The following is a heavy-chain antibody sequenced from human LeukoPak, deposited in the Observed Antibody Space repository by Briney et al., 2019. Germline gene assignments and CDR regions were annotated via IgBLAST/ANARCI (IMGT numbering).Heavy chain of an antibody. V-gene: IGHV4-59*01. CDR2: IYYTGST. CDR3: ARGGWNYCYYYMDV. CDR1: GDSISEYY. Sequence: SETLSLTCTVSGDSISEYYWTWIRQAPGKGLEWIGYIYYTGSTNYNPSLKSRVTISVDTSKNQFSLRLSSVTAADTAVYYCARGGWNYCYYYMDVWGKGTTVTVSS. J-gene: IGHJ6*03. D-gene: IGHD2-15*01.